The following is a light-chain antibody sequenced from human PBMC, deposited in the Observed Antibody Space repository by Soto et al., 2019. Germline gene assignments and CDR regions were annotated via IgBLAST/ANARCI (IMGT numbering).Light chain of an antibody. Sequence: SALTQPASVSGSLGQSITMSCTGTSTDVGGYNFVSWYQQHPDKAPKLLIYEVTNRPSGVSNRFSGPKSGNTASLTISGLQAEDEADYYCSSYTSTGTPVFGTGTKVTVL. CDR1: STDVGGYNF. CDR2: EVT. J-gene: IGLJ1*01. CDR3: SSYTSTGTPV. V-gene: IGLV2-14*01.